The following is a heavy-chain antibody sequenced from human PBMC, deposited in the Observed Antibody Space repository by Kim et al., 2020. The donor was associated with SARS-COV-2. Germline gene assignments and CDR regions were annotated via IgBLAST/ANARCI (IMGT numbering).Heavy chain of an antibody. V-gene: IGHV3-23*01. CDR2: ISGSGDNT. CDR1: GFTFSSSS. J-gene: IGHJ4*02. CDR3: AKVLCYNSRCYADY. Sequence: GGSLRLSCAASGFTFSSSSMRWVRQAAGQGLEWVSSISGSGDNTYYVDSVKGRFTISRDNSKNTLYLQMSSLRAEDTALYYCAKVLCYNSRCYADYWGQGTLVTVSS. D-gene: IGHD2-2*01.